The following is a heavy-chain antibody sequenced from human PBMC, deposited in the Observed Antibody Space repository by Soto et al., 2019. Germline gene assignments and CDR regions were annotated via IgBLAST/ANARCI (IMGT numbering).Heavy chain of an antibody. D-gene: IGHD3-16*01. Sequence: SETLSLTCTFSGGSISSGGYYWSWIRQHPGKGLEWIGYIYYSGSTYYNPSLKSRVTISVDTSKNQFSLKLSSVTAADTAVYYCARDVARGGNFDYWGQGTLVTVSS. V-gene: IGHV4-31*03. J-gene: IGHJ4*02. CDR1: GGSISSGGYY. CDR2: IYYSGST. CDR3: ARDVARGGNFDY.